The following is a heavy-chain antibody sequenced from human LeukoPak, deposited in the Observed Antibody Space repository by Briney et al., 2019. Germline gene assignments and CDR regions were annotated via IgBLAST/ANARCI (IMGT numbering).Heavy chain of an antibody. Sequence: GGSLRLSCAASGFTFSSYWMHWVRPAPGKGLVWVSRINSGGSSTSYAGPVKGRFTISRDNAKNTLYLQMNSLGAEDTAVYYCVSGYDNYYYYYYMDVWGKGTTVTVSS. D-gene: IGHD5-12*01. J-gene: IGHJ6*03. CDR1: GFTFSSYW. V-gene: IGHV3-74*01. CDR3: VSGYDNYYYYYYMDV. CDR2: INSGGSST.